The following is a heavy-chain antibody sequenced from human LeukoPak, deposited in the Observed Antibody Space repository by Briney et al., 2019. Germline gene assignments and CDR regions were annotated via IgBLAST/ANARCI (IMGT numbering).Heavy chain of an antibody. V-gene: IGHV1-69*13. CDR3: ARGSYSSGWYSYYYYGMDV. J-gene: IGHJ6*02. Sequence: SVKVSCKASGGTFSSYAISWVRQAPGQGLEWMGGIIPIFGTANYAQKFQGRVTITADESASTAYMELSSLRSEDTAVYYCARGSYSSGWYSYYYYGMDVWGQGTTVTVSS. CDR1: GGTFSSYA. D-gene: IGHD6-19*01. CDR2: IIPIFGTA.